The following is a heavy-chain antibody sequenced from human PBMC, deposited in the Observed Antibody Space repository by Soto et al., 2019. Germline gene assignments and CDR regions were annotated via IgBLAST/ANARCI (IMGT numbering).Heavy chain of an antibody. CDR1: GFTFSSSW. D-gene: IGHD5-12*01. J-gene: IGHJ4*02. V-gene: IGHV3-7*03. CDR2: IKQDGSEK. Sequence: SGGSLRLSCAASGFTFSSSWMSWVRQAPGTGLEWVANIKQDGSEKYYVDSVKGRFTISRNNAENSLYLHVNSLRAEDTAVYYCARGLGYSGYYFDYWGQGTLVTVSS. CDR3: ARGLGYSGYYFDY.